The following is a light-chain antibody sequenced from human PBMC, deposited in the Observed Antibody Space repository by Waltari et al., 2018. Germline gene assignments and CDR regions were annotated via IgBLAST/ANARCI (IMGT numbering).Light chain of an antibody. Sequence: DIQMTQSPSSLSASLGDRVTITCRASQSISRYVQWYQQKSGKVPKILIYGASSLQSGVPSRFSVSGSGTEFTLTISSLQPEDFATYYCQQSYSNVLSFGGGTKVEIK. J-gene: IGKJ4*01. V-gene: IGKV1-39*01. CDR3: QQSYSNVLS. CDR2: GAS. CDR1: QSISRY.